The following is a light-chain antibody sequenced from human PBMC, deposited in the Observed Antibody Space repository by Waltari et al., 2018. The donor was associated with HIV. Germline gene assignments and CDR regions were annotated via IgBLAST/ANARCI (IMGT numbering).Light chain of an antibody. CDR3: AAWDDTLSSYV. Sequence: QSVLTQPPSASGTPRQRVTIPCSGPNSTTVSKDVDWFKHLPGTAPKLLILRTNRRRSGVPDRFSGSKSGTSASLAISGLRSDDEADYYCAAWDDTLSSYVFGTGTTVTV. V-gene: IGLV1-47*01. CDR2: RTN. CDR1: NSTTVSKD. J-gene: IGLJ1*01.